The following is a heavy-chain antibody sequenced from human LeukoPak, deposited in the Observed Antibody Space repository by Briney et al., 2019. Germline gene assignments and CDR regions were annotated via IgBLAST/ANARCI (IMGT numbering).Heavy chain of an antibody. Sequence: GGSLRLSCEASGFSFSSFVLSWVRRASGKGLEWVGRARSKASNYATVFAESMEGRFTISRDDSKNTVYLHMNSLKSEDTAVYYCTRGFSDYFDYWGQGTLVTVSS. D-gene: IGHD2/OR15-2a*01. J-gene: IGHJ4*02. V-gene: IGHV3-73*01. CDR3: TRGFSDYFDY. CDR1: GFSFSSFV. CDR2: ARSKASNYAT.